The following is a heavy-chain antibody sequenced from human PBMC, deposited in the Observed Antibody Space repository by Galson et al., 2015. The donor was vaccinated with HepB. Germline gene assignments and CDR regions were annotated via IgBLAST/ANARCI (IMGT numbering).Heavy chain of an antibody. D-gene: IGHD3-3*01. Sequence: SLRLSCAASGFTFSYYAMHWVRQAPGEGLEWVAVISYDGSNKYYADSVKGRFTISRDNSKNTLYLQMNSLRGEDTAVYYCARPTYYDFWSGFDYWGQGTLVTVSS. CDR3: ARPTYYDFWSGFDY. J-gene: IGHJ4*02. CDR2: ISYDGSNK. CDR1: GFTFSYYA. V-gene: IGHV3-30*04.